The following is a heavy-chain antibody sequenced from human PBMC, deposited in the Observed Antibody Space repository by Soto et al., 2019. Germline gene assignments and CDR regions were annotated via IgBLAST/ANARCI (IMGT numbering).Heavy chain of an antibody. CDR3: AKIESRFFYDSTGYYPFDY. J-gene: IGHJ4*02. V-gene: IGHV3-33*06. Sequence: GGSLRLSCAASGFMFTNHGMHWVRQAPGKGLEWVAVIWSDGNKRYYADSVKGRFTVSRDTSNNTLYLQMNNLRAEDTAIYYCAKIESRFFYDSTGYYPFDYWGQGNLVTVSS. CDR1: GFMFTNHG. D-gene: IGHD3-22*01. CDR2: IWSDGNKR.